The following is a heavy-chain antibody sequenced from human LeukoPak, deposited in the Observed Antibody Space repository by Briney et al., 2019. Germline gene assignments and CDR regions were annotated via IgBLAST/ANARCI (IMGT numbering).Heavy chain of an antibody. V-gene: IGHV3-23*01. Sequence: GGSLRLSCAASGFTFSSYEMNWVRQAPGKGLEWVSAISGSDGTTYYADSVKGRFTISRDNSKYTLSLRMNSLRAEDTAVYYCAKSNGYGLVDIWGQGTMVTVSS. CDR1: GFTFSSYE. CDR3: AKSNGYGLVDI. J-gene: IGHJ3*02. D-gene: IGHD3-10*01. CDR2: ISGSDGTT.